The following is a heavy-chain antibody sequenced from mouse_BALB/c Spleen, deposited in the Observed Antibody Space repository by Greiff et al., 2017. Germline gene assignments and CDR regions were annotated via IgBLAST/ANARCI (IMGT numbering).Heavy chain of an antibody. CDR3: ARGRVRVMIPSYAMDY. V-gene: IGHV1-14*01. CDR2: INPYNDGT. D-gene: IGHD2-4*01. CDR1: GYTFTSYV. Sequence: VQLKQSGPELVKPGASVKMSCKASGYTFTSYVMHWVKQKPGQGLEWIGYINPYNDGTKYNEKFKGKATLTSDKSSSTAYMELSSLTSEDSAVYYCARGRVRVMIPSYAMDYWGQGTSVTVSS. J-gene: IGHJ4*01.